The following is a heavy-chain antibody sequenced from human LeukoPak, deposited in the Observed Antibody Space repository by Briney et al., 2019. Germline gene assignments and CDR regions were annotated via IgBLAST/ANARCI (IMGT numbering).Heavy chain of an antibody. CDR3: ARRVPGMDV. D-gene: IGHD3-10*01. J-gene: IGHJ6*02. CDR1: GYTFSTFD. V-gene: IGHV1-8*01. CDR2: MKPISGNT. Sequence: ASAKVSCKAFGYTFSTFDIAWVRQAAGQGLKWMGWMKPISGNTAYAKKFQGRVTMTRNTSIGTAYLELSSLRFEDSAVYYCARRVPGMDVWGQGTTVTVSS.